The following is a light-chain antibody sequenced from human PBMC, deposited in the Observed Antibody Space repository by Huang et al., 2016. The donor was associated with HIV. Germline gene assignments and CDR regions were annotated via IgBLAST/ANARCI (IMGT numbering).Light chain of an antibody. CDR1: QNVRSS. CDR3: QQYENWPPEYT. J-gene: IGKJ2*01. V-gene: IGKV3-15*01. Sequence: DIVLTQSPAILSVYPGERATLSCRASQNVRSSFAWYQQRPGQPPRLLISGASTRATGIPARFSGSGSGTEFTLTISSLQSEDFAVYYCQQYENWPPEYTFGQGTKLEL. CDR2: GAS.